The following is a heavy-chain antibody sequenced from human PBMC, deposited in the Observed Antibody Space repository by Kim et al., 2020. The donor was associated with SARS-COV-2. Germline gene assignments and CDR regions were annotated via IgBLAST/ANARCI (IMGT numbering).Heavy chain of an antibody. CDR3: ATHSARYISSSYY. V-gene: IGHV5-10-1*01. Sequence: ESLKISCKGSGYSITSYWITWVRQMPGKGLEWMGRIDPSDSYTNYSPSLQGHVTISADKSISTAYLQRSSLEASDSAMFYCATHSARYISSSYYWGQGT. D-gene: IGHD6-6*01. CDR2: IDPSDSYT. J-gene: IGHJ4*02. CDR1: GYSITSYW.